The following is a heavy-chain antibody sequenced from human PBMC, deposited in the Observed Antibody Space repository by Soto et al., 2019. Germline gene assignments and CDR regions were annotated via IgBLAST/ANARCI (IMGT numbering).Heavy chain of an antibody. J-gene: IGHJ6*02. CDR2: IVVGSGNT. Sequence: SVKVSCKASGFTFTSSAVQWVRQARGQRLEWIGWIVVGSGNTNYAQKFQERVTITRDMSTSTAYMELSSLRSEDTAVYYCAADLTLTYDFWSGYSRGYGMDVWGQGTTVTVSS. CDR1: GFTFTSSA. V-gene: IGHV1-58*01. CDR3: AADLTLTYDFWSGYSRGYGMDV. D-gene: IGHD3-3*01.